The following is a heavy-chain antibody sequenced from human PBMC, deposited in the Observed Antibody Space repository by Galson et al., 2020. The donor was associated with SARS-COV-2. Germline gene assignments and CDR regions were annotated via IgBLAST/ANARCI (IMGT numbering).Heavy chain of an antibody. CDR2: IYYSGST. D-gene: IGHD3-22*01. J-gene: IGHJ4*02. V-gene: IGHV4-31*03. CDR3: ARVIRDRYYDSSGYYFNEDYFDY. CDR1: GGSISSGGYY. Sequence: SETLSLTCTVSGGSISSGGYYWSWIRQHPGKGLEWIGYIYYSGSTYYNPSLKSRVTISVDTSKNQFSLKLSSVTAADTAVYYCARVIRDRYYDSSGYYFNEDYFDYWGQGTLVTVSS.